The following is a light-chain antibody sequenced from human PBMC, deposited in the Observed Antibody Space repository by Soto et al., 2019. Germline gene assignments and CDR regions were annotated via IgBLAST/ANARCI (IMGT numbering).Light chain of an antibody. CDR1: QSVSSY. J-gene: IGKJ1*01. CDR3: QQRSNWPRT. Sequence: EIVLTQSQATLSVSPAGRATLSCGASQSVSSYLAWYQQKPGQAPRLLIYDASNRATGIPARFSGSGSGTDFTLTISSLEPEDFAVYYCQQRSNWPRTFGQGTKV. V-gene: IGKV3-11*01. CDR2: DAS.